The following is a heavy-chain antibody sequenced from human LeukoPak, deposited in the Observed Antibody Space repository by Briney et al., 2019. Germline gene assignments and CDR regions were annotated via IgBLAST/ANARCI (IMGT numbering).Heavy chain of an antibody. CDR3: ARDSRRELLHAFDI. CDR2: IDYSAST. Sequence: SETLSLTCTVSGGSISTYYWSWIRQPPGKGLEWIAYIDYSASTSYNPSLKSRVTISVDTSKNQFSLKLNSVTAADTAVYYCARDSRRELLHAFDIWGQGTMVTVSS. V-gene: IGHV4-59*01. D-gene: IGHD1-26*01. CDR1: GGSISTYY. J-gene: IGHJ3*02.